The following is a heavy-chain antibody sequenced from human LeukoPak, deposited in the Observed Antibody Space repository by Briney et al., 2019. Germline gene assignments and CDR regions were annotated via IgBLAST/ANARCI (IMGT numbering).Heavy chain of an antibody. Sequence: PGGSLRLSCAASGFTFSSYWMGWVRQAPGKGLEWVANIKQDGSEKYYVDSVKGRFTISRDNAKNSLYLQMNSLRAEDTAVYYCARDHPYYYDSSGYDYWGQGTLVTVSS. CDR1: GFTFSSYW. D-gene: IGHD3-22*01. CDR2: IKQDGSEK. V-gene: IGHV3-7*01. J-gene: IGHJ4*02. CDR3: ARDHPYYYDSSGYDY.